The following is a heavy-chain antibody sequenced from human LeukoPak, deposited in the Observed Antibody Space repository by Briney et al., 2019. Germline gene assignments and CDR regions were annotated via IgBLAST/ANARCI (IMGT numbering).Heavy chain of an antibody. V-gene: IGHV1-2*02. CDR2: INPNSGGT. Sequence: GASVKVSCKASGYTFTGYFMHWVRQAPGQGLEWMGWINPNSGGTNYAQKFQGRVTMTRDTSISTAYMELSSLRSGDTAVYYCAREVLAKNYGMDVWGRGTTVTVSS. CDR1: GYTFTGYF. D-gene: IGHD2-8*02. J-gene: IGHJ6*02. CDR3: AREVLAKNYGMDV.